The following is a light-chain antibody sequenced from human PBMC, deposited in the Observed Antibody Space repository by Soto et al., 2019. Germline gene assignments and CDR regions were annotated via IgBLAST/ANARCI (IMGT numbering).Light chain of an antibody. Sequence: QSALTQPPSASGSPGQSVTISCTGTSSDVGGYNYVSWYQQRPGKAPKLMIYAVSKRPSGVPDRFSGAKSGNTASLTVSGLQAEDEADYYCSSYAGSNKDVFGTGTKLTVL. CDR3: SSYAGSNKDV. CDR2: AVS. V-gene: IGLV2-8*01. CDR1: SSDVGGYNY. J-gene: IGLJ1*01.